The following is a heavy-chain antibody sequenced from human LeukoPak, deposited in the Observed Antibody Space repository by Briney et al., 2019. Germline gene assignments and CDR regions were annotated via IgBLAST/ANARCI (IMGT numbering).Heavy chain of an antibody. Sequence: PSQTLSLTCTVSGGSISSSSYYWGWIRQPPGKGLEWIGSIYYSGSTYYNPSLKSRVTISVGTSKNQFSLKLSSVTAADTAVYYCARRGYDFWSGYIDYWGQGTLVTVSS. CDR2: IYYSGST. CDR1: GGSISSSSYY. CDR3: ARRGYDFWSGYIDY. V-gene: IGHV4-39*01. J-gene: IGHJ4*02. D-gene: IGHD3-3*01.